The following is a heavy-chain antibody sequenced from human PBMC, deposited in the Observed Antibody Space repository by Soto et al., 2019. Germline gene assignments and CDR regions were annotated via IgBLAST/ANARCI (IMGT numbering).Heavy chain of an antibody. CDR1: GYNFNYW. CDR2: INPGDSDT. D-gene: IGHD2-15*01. J-gene: IGHJ4*02. V-gene: IGHV5-51*01. Sequence: PGESLKISCKGSGYNFNYWIGWVRQMPVKGLEWMGIINPGDSDTRYNPYFQGQVTFSVDKSISTAYLQRGSLKASDTAIYYCARQTDGGRFDYWCQGTLVTVSS. CDR3: ARQTDGGRFDY.